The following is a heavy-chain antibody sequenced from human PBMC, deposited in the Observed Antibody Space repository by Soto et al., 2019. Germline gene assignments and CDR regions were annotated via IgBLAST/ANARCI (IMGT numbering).Heavy chain of an antibody. CDR2: ISGSGGRT. J-gene: IGHJ4*02. V-gene: IGHV3-23*01. CDR1: GFTFSSYA. Sequence: PGGSLRLSCAASGFTFSSYAISGVRQAPGKRLKWGSAISGSGGRTYYAGSVKGRFTISRDNSKNTLYLQMKSLRAEDTAVYYCAKALTLYYYDSSGYYCPFDYWGQGTLVTVSS. CDR3: AKALTLYYYDSSGYYCPFDY. D-gene: IGHD3-22*01.